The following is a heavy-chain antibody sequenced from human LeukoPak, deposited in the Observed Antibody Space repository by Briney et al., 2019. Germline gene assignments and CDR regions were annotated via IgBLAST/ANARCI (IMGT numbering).Heavy chain of an antibody. CDR1: GYTFTSYG. V-gene: IGHV1-18*01. CDR3: ARSEIAVAALYYFDY. CDR2: ISAYNGNT. Sequence: GASVKVSCKASGYTFTSYGISWVRQAPGQGLEWMGWISAYNGNTNYAQKLQGRVTMTTDTSTSTAYMELSSLRSEDTAVYYCARSEIAVAALYYFDYWGQGTLVTVSS. D-gene: IGHD6-19*01. J-gene: IGHJ4*02.